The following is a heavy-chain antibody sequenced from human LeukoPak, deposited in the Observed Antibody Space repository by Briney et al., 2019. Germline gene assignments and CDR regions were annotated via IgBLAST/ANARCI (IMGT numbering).Heavy chain of an antibody. CDR1: GFTFSNYA. CDR2: ISYDGSKK. D-gene: IGHD1-26*01. V-gene: IGHV3-30*04. CDR3: ARAGSGRSPDWFDP. J-gene: IGHJ5*02. Sequence: PGRSLRLSCAASGFTFSNYAMHWVRQAPGKGLEWVAVISYDGSKKDYADSVKGRFTISRDNSKNTLYLQMNSLRAEDTAVYYCARAGSGRSPDWFDPWGQGTLVTVSS.